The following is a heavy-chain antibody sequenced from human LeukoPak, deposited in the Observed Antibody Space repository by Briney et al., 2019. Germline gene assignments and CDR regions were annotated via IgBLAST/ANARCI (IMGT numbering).Heavy chain of an antibody. D-gene: IGHD2-2*01. CDR2: VSSNGGST. CDR1: GFTFSSDA. CDR3: VKDMLYQLPLGVYFDY. Sequence: GGSLSLSCSAAGFTFSSDAMHWVRQAAGRGLEYVSAVSSNGGSTYYADSVKGRFTISRDNSKNTLYLQMSSLRAEDTAVYYCVKDMLYQLPLGVYFDYWGQGTLVTVSS. V-gene: IGHV3-64D*06. J-gene: IGHJ4*02.